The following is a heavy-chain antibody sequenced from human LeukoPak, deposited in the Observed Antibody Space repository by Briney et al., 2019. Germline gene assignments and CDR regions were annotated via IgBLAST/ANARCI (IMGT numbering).Heavy chain of an antibody. CDR2: IIGSGGKT. V-gene: IGHV3-23*01. Sequence: GGSLRLSCAVSGFTFSSYAMNWVRQAPGKGLEWVSVIIGSGGKTHYADAVKGRFTISRDNSKNTLYLEMNSLRAEDTAVYYCAKDSYYDGTGSLDYWGQGTLVTVSS. J-gene: IGHJ4*02. CDR1: GFTFSSYA. CDR3: AKDSYYDGTGSLDY. D-gene: IGHD3-22*01.